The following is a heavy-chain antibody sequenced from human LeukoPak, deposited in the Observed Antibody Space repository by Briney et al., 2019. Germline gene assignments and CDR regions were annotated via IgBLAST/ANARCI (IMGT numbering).Heavy chain of an antibody. CDR3: AKESTPMAAAGPSYYYGMDV. CDR1: GFAFSNFA. D-gene: IGHD6-13*01. Sequence: GGSLRLSCAASGFAFSNFAMAWVRQAPGKGLQWVSGISGSGGSTYYADSVKGRFTISRDNSKNTLYLQMNSLRAEDTAVYYCAKESTPMAAAGPSYYYGMDVWGQGTTVTVSS. CDR2: ISGSGGST. V-gene: IGHV3-23*01. J-gene: IGHJ6*02.